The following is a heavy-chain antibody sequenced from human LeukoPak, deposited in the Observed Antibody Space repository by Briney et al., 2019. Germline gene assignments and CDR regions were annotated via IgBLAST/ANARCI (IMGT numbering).Heavy chain of an antibody. J-gene: IGHJ4*02. CDR2: MSPNSGNT. CDR3: AICSSTSCMRGHFDY. Sequence: ASVKVSCKASGYTFTSYDINWVRQATGQGLEWMGWMSPNSGNTGYAQKFQGRVTITRNTSISTAYMELSSLRSEDTAVYYCAICSSTSCMRGHFDYWGQGTLVTVSS. D-gene: IGHD2-2*01. CDR1: GYTFTSYD. V-gene: IGHV1-8*03.